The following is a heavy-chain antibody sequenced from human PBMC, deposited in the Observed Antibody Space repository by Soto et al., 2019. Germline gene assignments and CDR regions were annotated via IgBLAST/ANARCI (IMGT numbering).Heavy chain of an antibody. CDR3: ARMAGYYMDV. D-gene: IGHD2-8*01. V-gene: IGHV4-30-2*02. Sequence: SETLSLTCAVSGGSISSGGYSWSWIRQPPGKGLEWIGYIYHSGSTYYNPSLKSRVTISVDRSKNQFSLKLSSVTAADTAVYYCARMAGYYMDVWGKGTTVTVSS. J-gene: IGHJ6*03. CDR1: GGSISSGGYS. CDR2: IYHSGST.